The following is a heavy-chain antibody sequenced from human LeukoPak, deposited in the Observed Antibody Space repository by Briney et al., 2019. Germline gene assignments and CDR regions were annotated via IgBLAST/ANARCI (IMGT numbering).Heavy chain of an antibody. Sequence: KTGRSLRLSCAASGFTFSSYAMHWVRQAPGKGLEWVAVISYDGSNKYYADSVKGRFTISRDNSKNTLYLQMNSLRAEDTAVYYCARESGYSYGKITSDYWGQGTLVTVSS. CDR2: ISYDGSNK. V-gene: IGHV3-30*04. J-gene: IGHJ4*02. D-gene: IGHD5-18*01. CDR1: GFTFSSYA. CDR3: ARESGYSYGKITSDY.